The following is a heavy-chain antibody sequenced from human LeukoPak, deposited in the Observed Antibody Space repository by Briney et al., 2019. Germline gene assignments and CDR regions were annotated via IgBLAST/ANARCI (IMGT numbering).Heavy chain of an antibody. J-gene: IGHJ5*02. CDR2: ISGSGGST. CDR3: AKDTQYYYDSSRWFDP. V-gene: IGHV3-23*01. CDR1: GFTFSSYA. Sequence: GGSLRLSCAASGFTFSSYAMSWVRQAPGKGLEWVSAISGSGGSTYYADSVKGRFTISRDNSKNTLYLQMNSLRAEDTAVYYCAKDTQYYYDSSRWFDPWGQGTLVTVSS. D-gene: IGHD3-22*01.